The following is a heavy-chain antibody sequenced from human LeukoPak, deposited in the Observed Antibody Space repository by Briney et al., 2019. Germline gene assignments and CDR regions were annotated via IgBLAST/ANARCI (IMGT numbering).Heavy chain of an antibody. CDR1: GFTVSSNY. CDR3: ARVSSYGAFFAY. J-gene: IGHJ4*02. D-gene: IGHD4-17*01. CDR2: IYSGGST. V-gene: IGHV3-66*02. Sequence: GGSLRLSCAASGFTVSSNYMSWVRQAPGKGLEWVSVIYSGGSTYYADSVKGRFTISRDNSKNTLSLQMNSLRAEDTAVYYCARVSSYGAFFAYWGQGTLVTVSS.